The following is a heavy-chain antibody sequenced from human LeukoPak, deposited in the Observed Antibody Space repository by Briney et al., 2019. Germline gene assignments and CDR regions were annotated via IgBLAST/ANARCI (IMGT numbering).Heavy chain of an antibody. Sequence: SETLSLTCTVSGDSISVGGYYWSWIRQPPGKGLEWIGYIYHGGSTYYNPSLKSRVTISVDRSKNQFSLNLTSVTAADTAVYYCARRREGVGLDYWGQGTLVTVSS. CDR3: ARRREGVGLDY. V-gene: IGHV4-30-2*01. CDR2: IYHGGST. J-gene: IGHJ4*02. CDR1: GDSISVGGYY.